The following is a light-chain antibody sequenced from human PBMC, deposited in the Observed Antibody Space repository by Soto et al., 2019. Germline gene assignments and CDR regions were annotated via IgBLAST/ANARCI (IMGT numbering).Light chain of an antibody. CDR2: SAS. V-gene: IGKV1-39*01. CDR1: QSVMTY. J-gene: IGKJ5*01. CDR3: QQSFSSIT. Sequence: DIQMTQSPSSLSASVGDTVTITCRASQSVMTYLHWYQQKPGKAPKLLIYSASSVQSGVPSRFTGSGSGSSFTLTISSLQPEDFAIYYCQQSFSSITFGQGTRLDIK.